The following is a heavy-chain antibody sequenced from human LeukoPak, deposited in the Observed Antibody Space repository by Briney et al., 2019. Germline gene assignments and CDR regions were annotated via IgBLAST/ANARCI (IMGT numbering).Heavy chain of an antibody. V-gene: IGHV4-34*01. CDR3: AGSNHFWGGYYLLDY. J-gene: IGHJ4*02. CDR1: GGSFTGYY. D-gene: IGHD3-3*02. Sequence: PSETLSLTCAVYGGSFTGYYWSWIRQPPGKGLEWIGEIDHSGSTNYNPSLKSRVTISVDTSKNQFSLELSSVTAADTAVYYCAGSNHFWGGYYLLDYWGQGTLVTVSS. CDR2: IDHSGST.